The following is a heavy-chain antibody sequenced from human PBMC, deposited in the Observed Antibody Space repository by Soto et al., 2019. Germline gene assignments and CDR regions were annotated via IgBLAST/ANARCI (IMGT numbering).Heavy chain of an antibody. V-gene: IGHV4-31*03. CDR1: GGSISSGGYY. CDR3: ARGGEGDSYGYRPVDY. D-gene: IGHD5-18*01. Sequence: QVQLQESGPGLVKPSQTLSLTCTVSGGSISSGGYYWSWIRQHPGKGLEWIGYIYYSGSTYYNPCLKSRVTISVDTSKNQFSLKLSSVTAADTAVYYCARGGEGDSYGYRPVDYWGQGTLVTVSS. CDR2: IYYSGST. J-gene: IGHJ4*02.